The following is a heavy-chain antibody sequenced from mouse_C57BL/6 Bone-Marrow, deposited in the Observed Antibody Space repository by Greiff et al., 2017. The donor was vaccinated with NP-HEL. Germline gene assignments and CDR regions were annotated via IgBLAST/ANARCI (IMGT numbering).Heavy chain of an antibody. Sequence: EVKLVESGEGLVKPGGSLKLSCAASGFTFSSYAMSWVRQTPETRLEWVAYISSGGDYIYYADTVKGRFTISRDNARNTLYLQMSSLKSEDTAMYYCTRPLYYYGSSYGYWGQGTTLTVSS. D-gene: IGHD1-1*01. CDR2: ISSGGDYI. CDR3: TRPLYYYGSSYGY. V-gene: IGHV5-9-1*02. J-gene: IGHJ2*01. CDR1: GFTFSSYA.